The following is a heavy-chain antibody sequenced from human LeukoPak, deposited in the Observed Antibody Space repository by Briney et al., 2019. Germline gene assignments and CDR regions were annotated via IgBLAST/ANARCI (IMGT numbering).Heavy chain of an antibody. CDR2: IYYSGST. CDR1: GGSISSYY. Sequence: SETLSLTCTVSGGSISSYYWSWIRQPPGKGLEWIGYIYYSGSTNYNPSLKSRVTISVDTSKNQFSLKLSSVTAADTAVYYCARVIPGEYQLPMWWFDPWGQGTLVTVSS. D-gene: IGHD2-2*01. J-gene: IGHJ5*02. CDR3: ARVIPGEYQLPMWWFDP. V-gene: IGHV4-59*01.